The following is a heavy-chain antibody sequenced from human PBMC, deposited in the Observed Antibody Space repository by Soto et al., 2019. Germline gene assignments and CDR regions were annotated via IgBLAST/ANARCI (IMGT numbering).Heavy chain of an antibody. D-gene: IGHD2-21*01. Sequence: QVQLQESGPGLVKPSETLSLTCTVAGGSLTDHYWNWFRQSPGKGLHWIGYVYYSGGTNYNPSLKSRVTMSVDTSKNQFSLDLRSVTAAVTAVYYCARGNDWKSSTFDIWGQGTMVSVSS. CDR1: GGSLTDHY. CDR3: ARGNDWKSSTFDI. J-gene: IGHJ3*02. CDR2: VYYSGGT. V-gene: IGHV4-59*11.